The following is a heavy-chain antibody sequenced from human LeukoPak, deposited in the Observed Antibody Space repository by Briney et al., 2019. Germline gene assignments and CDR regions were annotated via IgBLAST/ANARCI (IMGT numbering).Heavy chain of an antibody. CDR1: GDSVSTNSAA. CDR2: IYYRSKWYI. J-gene: IGHJ4*02. V-gene: IGHV6-1*01. Sequence: SQTLSLTCAICGDSVSTNSAAWNWIRQSPARGLEWLGRIYYRSKWYIDYAVSVKSRITINPDTSKNQFSLQLNSVTPEDTAVYYCARDKGGSGYDHLDSWGQGTLVTVSS. CDR3: ARDKGGSGYDHLDS. D-gene: IGHD5-12*01.